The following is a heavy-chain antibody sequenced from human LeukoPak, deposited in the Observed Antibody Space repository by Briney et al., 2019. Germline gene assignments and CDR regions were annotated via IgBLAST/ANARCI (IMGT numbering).Heavy chain of an antibody. D-gene: IGHD6-13*01. Sequence: GASLKVSCKASGYTFTGYYLHWVRQAPGQEIEWMGWLSPNSGDTKFPQKFQGRVTMTRDTSISTAYMELNSLTSDDTAVYFCARATDISSWYLAYWGQGTLVTVSS. CDR2: LSPNSGDT. J-gene: IGHJ4*02. CDR3: ARATDISSWYLAY. CDR1: GYTFTGYY. V-gene: IGHV1-2*02.